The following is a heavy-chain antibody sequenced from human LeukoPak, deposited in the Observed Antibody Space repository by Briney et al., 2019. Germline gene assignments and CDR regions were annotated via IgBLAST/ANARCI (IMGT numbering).Heavy chain of an antibody. CDR3: TRRSSAAGRQYFDY. J-gene: IGHJ4*02. D-gene: IGHD6-13*01. CDR1: GFTFSSYS. CDR2: IKSETDGGTT. V-gene: IGHV3-15*07. Sequence: GGSLRLSCAASGFTFSSYSMNWVRQAPGKGLEWVGRIKSETDGGTTDYAAPVKGTFTISRDDSENTLNLQMNSLKTEDTAVYYCTRRSSAAGRQYFDYWGQGTLVTVSS.